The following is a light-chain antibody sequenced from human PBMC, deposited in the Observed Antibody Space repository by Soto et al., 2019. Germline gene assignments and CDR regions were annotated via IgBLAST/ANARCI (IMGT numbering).Light chain of an antibody. Sequence: QSALTQPASVSGSPGQSITISCTGTRDDIGDYNYVSWYQQYPGKAPKLIIFEVSNRPSGVSDRFSGSKSGNTASLTISGVQTKDEATYFCSSYTSSVTLVFGGGTQLTVL. J-gene: IGLJ3*02. CDR3: SSYTSSVTLV. CDR2: EVS. CDR1: RDDIGDYNY. V-gene: IGLV2-14*01.